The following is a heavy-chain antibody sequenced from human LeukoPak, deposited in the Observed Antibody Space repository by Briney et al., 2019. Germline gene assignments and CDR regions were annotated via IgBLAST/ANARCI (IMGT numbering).Heavy chain of an antibody. J-gene: IGHJ6*02. V-gene: IGHV3-43*02. CDR3: AKHGMDV. Sequence: GGSLRLSCAASGFTFDDFAMHWVRQAPGKGLEWFSLISGDGGITSYADSVKGRFTISRDNGKNSLYLQMNSLRSEDTALYYCAKHGMDVWGQGTTVTVSS. CDR2: ISGDGGIT. CDR1: GFTFDDFA.